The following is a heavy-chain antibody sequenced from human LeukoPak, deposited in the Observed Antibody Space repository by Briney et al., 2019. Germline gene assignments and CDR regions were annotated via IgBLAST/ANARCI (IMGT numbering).Heavy chain of an antibody. J-gene: IGHJ3*02. D-gene: IGHD4-23*01. V-gene: IGHV4-59*08. CDR2: IYYSGST. CDR3: ARGTTVVRDAFDI. Sequence: PSETLSLTCTVSGGSISSYYWSWIRQPPGKGLEWIGYIYYSGSTNYNPSLKSRVTISVDTSKNQFSLKLSSVTAADTAVYYCARGTTVVRDAFDIWGQGTMVTVSS. CDR1: GGSISSYY.